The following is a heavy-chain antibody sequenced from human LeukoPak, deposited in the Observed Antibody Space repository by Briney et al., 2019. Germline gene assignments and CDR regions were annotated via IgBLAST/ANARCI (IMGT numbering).Heavy chain of an antibody. D-gene: IGHD3-3*01. CDR1: GFTYSSYA. CDR2: ISGSGGST. V-gene: IGHV3-23*01. J-gene: IGHJ6*03. CDR3: AKPPNTIFGVVISYYYYMDV. Sequence: GGSLRLSCAASGFTYSSYAMSWVRQAPGKGLEWVSAISGSGGSTYYADSVKGRFTISRDNSKNTLYLQMNSLRAEDTAVYYCAKPPNTIFGVVISYYYYMDVWGKGTTVTVSS.